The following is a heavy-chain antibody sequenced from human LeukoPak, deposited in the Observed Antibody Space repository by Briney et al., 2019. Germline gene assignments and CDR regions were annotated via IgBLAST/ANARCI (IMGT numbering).Heavy chain of an antibody. J-gene: IGHJ4*02. D-gene: IGHD6-19*01. V-gene: IGHV3-23*01. Sequence: GGSLRLSCAASGFTFSNYAMSWVRQAPGKGLEWVSAISGSAGNTYYADSVKGRFTISRDNSRNTQYLQMNSLRAEDTAVYYCARDHTVDGLVFDYWGQGILVTVSS. CDR3: ARDHTVDGLVFDY. CDR1: GFTFSNYA. CDR2: ISGSAGNT.